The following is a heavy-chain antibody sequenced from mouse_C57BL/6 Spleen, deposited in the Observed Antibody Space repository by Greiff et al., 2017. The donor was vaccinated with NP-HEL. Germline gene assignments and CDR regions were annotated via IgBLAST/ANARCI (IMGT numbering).Heavy chain of an antibody. D-gene: IGHD2-2*01. V-gene: IGHV14-2*01. CDR3: AIMVTTDAMDY. CDR1: GFNIKDYY. J-gene: IGHJ4*01. CDR2: IDPEDGET. Sequence: EVMLVESGAELVKPGASVKLSCTASGFNIKDYYMHWVKQRTEQGLEWIGRIDPEDGETKYAPKFQGKATITADTSSNTAYLQLSSLTSEDTAVYYCAIMVTTDAMDYWGQGTSVTVSS.